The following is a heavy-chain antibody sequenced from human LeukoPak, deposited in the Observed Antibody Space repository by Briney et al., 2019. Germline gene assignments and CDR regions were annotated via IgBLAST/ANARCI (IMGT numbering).Heavy chain of an antibody. CDR2: ISGSGGST. V-gene: IGHV3-23*01. Sequence: PGGSLRLSCAASGFTFSSYAMSWVRQAPGKGLEWVSAISGSGGSTYYADSVRGRFTISRDNSKNTLYLQMNSLRAEDTAVYYCAKYGHRYGKENFDYWGQGTLVTVSS. D-gene: IGHD5-18*01. CDR1: GFTFSSYA. CDR3: AKYGHRYGKENFDY. J-gene: IGHJ4*02.